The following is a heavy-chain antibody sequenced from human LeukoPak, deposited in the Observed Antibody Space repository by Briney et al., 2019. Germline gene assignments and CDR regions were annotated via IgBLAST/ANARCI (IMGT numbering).Heavy chain of an antibody. D-gene: IGHD6-25*01. CDR1: GYTFTSYY. CDR2: INPSGGST. Sequence: GASVKVSCKAPGYTFTSYYMHWVRQAPGQGLEWMGIINPSGGSTSYAQKFQGRVTMTRDTSTSTVYMELSSLRSEDTAVYYCASSGQTRGFDYWGQGTLVTVSS. CDR3: ASSGQTRGFDY. J-gene: IGHJ4*02. V-gene: IGHV1-46*01.